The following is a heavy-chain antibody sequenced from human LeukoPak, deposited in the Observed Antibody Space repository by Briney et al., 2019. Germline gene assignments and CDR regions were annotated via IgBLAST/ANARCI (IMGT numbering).Heavy chain of an antibody. D-gene: IGHD5-12*01. CDR2: IYYSGST. Sequence: NPSETLSLTCTVSGGSISSSSYYWGWIRQPPGKGLEWIGSIYYSGSTYYNPSLKSRVTISVDTSKNQFSLKLSSVTAADTAVYYCARVGVYSGYDRDAFDIWGQGTMVTVSS. CDR1: GGSISSSSYY. V-gene: IGHV4-39*07. J-gene: IGHJ3*02. CDR3: ARVGVYSGYDRDAFDI.